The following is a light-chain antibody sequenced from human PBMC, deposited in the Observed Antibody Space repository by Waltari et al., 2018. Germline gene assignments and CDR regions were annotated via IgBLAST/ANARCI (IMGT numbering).Light chain of an antibody. CDR3: GTWDSSLNHGRV. Sequence: QSVLTQPPSVSAAPGQMVTISCSGSSSNIGKNYVSWYQQIPGTAPKLLIYDSNRRPPGIPDRCSGSKSGPSATLGITGLQTGDEADYYCGTWDSSLNHGRVFGGGTKLTVL. V-gene: IGLV1-51*01. CDR1: SSNIGKNY. J-gene: IGLJ3*02. CDR2: DSN.